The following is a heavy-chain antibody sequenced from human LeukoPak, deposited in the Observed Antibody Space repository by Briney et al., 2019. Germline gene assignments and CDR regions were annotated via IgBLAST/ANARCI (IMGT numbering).Heavy chain of an antibody. Sequence: ASVKVSCTASGYTFTSYGISWVRQAPGQGLEWMGWISAYNGNTNYAQKLQGRVTMTTDTSTSTAYMELRSLRSDDTAVYYCARDGPPEYQLPIWGWFDPWGQGTLVTVSS. CDR1: GYTFTSYG. D-gene: IGHD2-2*01. J-gene: IGHJ5*02. CDR3: ARDGPPEYQLPIWGWFDP. CDR2: ISAYNGNT. V-gene: IGHV1-18*01.